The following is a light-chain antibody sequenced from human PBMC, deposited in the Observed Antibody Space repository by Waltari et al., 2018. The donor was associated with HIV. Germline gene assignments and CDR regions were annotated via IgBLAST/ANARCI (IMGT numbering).Light chain of an antibody. V-gene: IGLV1-51*01. CDR3: GTWDSSLSAV. J-gene: IGLJ3*02. CDR1: SSNIGNNY. Sequence: QSVLTQPPSVSAAPGQRVTISCSGSSSNIGNNYVSWYQHLPGAAPKLLIYDNNNRPSGIPDRFSGSKSGTSANLVITGLQTGDEADYYCGTWDSSLSAVFGGGTKLTVL. CDR2: DNN.